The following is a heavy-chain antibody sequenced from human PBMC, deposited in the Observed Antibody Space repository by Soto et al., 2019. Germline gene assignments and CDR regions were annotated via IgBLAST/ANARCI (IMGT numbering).Heavy chain of an antibody. CDR3: ARRLSAFDV. V-gene: IGHV1-3*01. J-gene: IGHJ3*01. CDR2: VNPSNGYT. CDR1: GYTFLNYA. Sequence: ASVKVSCKTSGYTFLNYAIHWVRQAPGQGLEWMGWVNPSNGYTRYSENFQARFSLTRDTSANTAYMELTSLRSEDTAVYYCARRLSAFDVWGQGTVVTV.